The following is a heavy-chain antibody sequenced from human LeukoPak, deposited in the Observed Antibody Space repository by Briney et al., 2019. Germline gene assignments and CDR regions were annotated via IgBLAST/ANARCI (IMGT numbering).Heavy chain of an antibody. D-gene: IGHD3-10*01. J-gene: IGHJ4*02. V-gene: IGHV3-7*01. CDR1: GFTFTTYW. Sequence: PGGSLRLSCAASGFTFTTYWMSWVRQLPGKGLDWVANINQDGTEKYYVDSVKGRFTISRDNAKNSLDLQMNSLRVEDTAIYYCVKVAKYYYGSETYYFFEHWGQGTPVTASS. CDR2: INQDGTEK. CDR3: VKVAKYYYGSETYYFFEH.